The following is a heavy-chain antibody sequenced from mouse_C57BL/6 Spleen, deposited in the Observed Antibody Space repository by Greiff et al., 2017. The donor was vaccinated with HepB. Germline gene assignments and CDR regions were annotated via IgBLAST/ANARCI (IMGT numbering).Heavy chain of an antibody. CDR2: ISSGGDYI. Sequence: EVKLVESGEGLVKPGGSLKLSCAASGFTFSSYAMSWVRQTPEKRLEWVAYISSGGDYIYYADTVKGRFTISRDNARNTLYLQMCSLKSEDTAMYYCTRDRHYGSSYWYFDVWGTGTTVTVSS. D-gene: IGHD1-1*01. CDR3: TRDRHYGSSYWYFDV. CDR1: GFTFSSYA. J-gene: IGHJ1*03. V-gene: IGHV5-9-1*02.